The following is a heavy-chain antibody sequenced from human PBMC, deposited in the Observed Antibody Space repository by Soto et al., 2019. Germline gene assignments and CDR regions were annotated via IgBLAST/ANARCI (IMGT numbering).Heavy chain of an antibody. J-gene: IGHJ6*02. CDR1: GYTFSRYG. V-gene: IGHV1-18*01. CDR2: VSGYNGDT. D-gene: IGHD2-8*01. CDR3: AKNGQPPYYYCGMDG. Sequence: QGQLVQSGPEVKKPGASVKVSCKASGYTFSRYGISWVRQAPGQGLEWMGWVSGYNGDTKYSQKVQGRVTMTIDTSTYTAYMELRSLTSDDAAKYYCAKNGQPPYYYCGMDGWCQGTTVTVSS.